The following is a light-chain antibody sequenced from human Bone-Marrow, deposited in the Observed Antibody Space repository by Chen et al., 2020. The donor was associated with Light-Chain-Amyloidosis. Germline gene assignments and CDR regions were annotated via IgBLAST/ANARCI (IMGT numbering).Light chain of an antibody. CDR2: SAS. J-gene: IGKJ2*01. Sequence: EIVLTQSPGTLSLSPGDRATLSCRASQSVSSGFLAWYQQIPGQAPRLLIHSASSRATGTPDRFRGSGYGTDCILSITRLEPEDFAVYYCQQYGSSPYTFGQGTKLEMK. CDR1: QSVSSGF. CDR3: QQYGSSPYT. V-gene: IGKV3-20*01.